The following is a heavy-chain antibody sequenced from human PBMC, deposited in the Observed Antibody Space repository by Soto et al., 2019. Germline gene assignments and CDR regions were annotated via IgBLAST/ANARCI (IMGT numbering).Heavy chain of an antibody. J-gene: IGHJ6*02. CDR2: IYYSGST. D-gene: IGHD3-22*01. V-gene: IGHV4-30-4*01. CDR1: GGSISSGDYY. Sequence: LSLTCTVSGGSISSGDYYWSWIRQPPGKGLEWIGYIYYSGSTYYNPSLKSRVTISVDTSKNQFSLKLSSVTAADTAVYYCAREGTGDSSGYYYEGVMNYGMDVWGQGTTVTVSS. CDR3: AREGTGDSSGYYYEGVMNYGMDV.